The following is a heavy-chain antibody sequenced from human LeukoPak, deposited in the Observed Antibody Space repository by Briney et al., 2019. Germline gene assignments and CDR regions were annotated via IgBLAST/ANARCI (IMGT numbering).Heavy chain of an antibody. D-gene: IGHD2-2*01. Sequence: GGSLRLSCAASGFTFSSYWMSWVRQAPGKGLEWVANIKQDGSEKYYVDSVKGRFTISRDNAKNSLYLQMNSLRAKDTAVYYCARAGDIVVVPAAMRGDAFDIWGQGTMVTVSS. CDR1: GFTFSSYW. V-gene: IGHV3-7*01. CDR2: IKQDGSEK. CDR3: ARAGDIVVVPAAMRGDAFDI. J-gene: IGHJ3*02.